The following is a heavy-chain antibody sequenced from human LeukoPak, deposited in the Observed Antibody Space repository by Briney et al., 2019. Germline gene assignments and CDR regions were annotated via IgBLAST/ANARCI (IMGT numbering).Heavy chain of an antibody. CDR1: GYTFTSYG. D-gene: IGHD3-3*01. V-gene: IGHV1-69*13. CDR2: IIPIFGTA. Sequence: ASVKVSCKASGYTFTSYGISWVRQAPGQGLEWMGGIIPIFGTANYAQKFQGRVTITADESTSTAYMELSSLRSEDTAVYYCARARDANYDFWSGYGVFLDYWGQGTLVTVSS. CDR3: ARARDANYDFWSGYGVFLDY. J-gene: IGHJ4*02.